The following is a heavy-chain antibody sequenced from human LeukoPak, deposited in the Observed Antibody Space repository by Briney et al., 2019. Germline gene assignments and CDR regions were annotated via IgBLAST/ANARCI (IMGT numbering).Heavy chain of an antibody. CDR2: IYYSGST. Sequence: PSETLSLTCTVSGGSISSNNYNWGWIRQPPGKGLEWIGYIYYSGSTNYNPSLKSRVTISVDTSKNQFSLKLSSVAAADTAVYYCARSELPQVWGLDYWGQGTLVTVSS. CDR3: ARSELPQVWGLDY. V-gene: IGHV4-61*05. J-gene: IGHJ4*02. CDR1: GGSISSNNYN. D-gene: IGHD7-27*01.